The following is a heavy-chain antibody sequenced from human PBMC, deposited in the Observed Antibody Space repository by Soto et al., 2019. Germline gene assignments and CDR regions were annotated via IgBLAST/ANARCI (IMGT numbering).Heavy chain of an antibody. V-gene: IGHV1-18*01. CDR2: ISAYNGNT. J-gene: IGHJ5*02. Sequence: GASVKVSCKASGYTFTSYGISWVRQAPGQGLEWMGWISAYNGNTNYAQKLQGRVTMTTDTSTSTAYMELRSLRSDDTAVYYCARDHLYYYGSGTNNWFDPWGQGTLVTSPQ. D-gene: IGHD3-10*01. CDR1: GYTFTSYG. CDR3: ARDHLYYYGSGTNNWFDP.